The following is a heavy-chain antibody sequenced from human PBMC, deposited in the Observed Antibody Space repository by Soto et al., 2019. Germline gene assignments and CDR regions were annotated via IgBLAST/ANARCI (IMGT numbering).Heavy chain of an antibody. Sequence: GGSLRLSCAAAGSISTTTPLSWVRQAPGKGLEWVSTISGRGTNTYYADSVKGRFIISRDNLKNTVNLQMNGLGVEDTAIYYCATSFRYFDNWGQGTRVTVSS. CDR3: ATSFRYFDN. CDR2: ISGRGTNT. CDR1: GSISTTTP. J-gene: IGHJ4*02. V-gene: IGHV3-23*01.